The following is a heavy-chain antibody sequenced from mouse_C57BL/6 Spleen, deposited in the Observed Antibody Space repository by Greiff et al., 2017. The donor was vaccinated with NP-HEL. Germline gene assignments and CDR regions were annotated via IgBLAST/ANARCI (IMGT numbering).Heavy chain of an antibody. CDR3: ARSGKRDAMDY. J-gene: IGHJ4*01. CDR2: IHPNSGST. Sequence: QVQLQQSGAELVKPGASVKLSCKASGYTFTSYWMHWVKQRPGQGLEWIGMIHPNSGSTNYNEKFKSKATLTVDKSSSTAYMQLSSLTSEDSAVYYCARSGKRDAMDYWGQGTSVTVSS. D-gene: IGHD2-1*01. CDR1: GYTFTSYW. V-gene: IGHV1-64*01.